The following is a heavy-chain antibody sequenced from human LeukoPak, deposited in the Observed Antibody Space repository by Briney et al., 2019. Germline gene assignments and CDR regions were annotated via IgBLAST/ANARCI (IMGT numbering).Heavy chain of an antibody. CDR2: IIPIFGTA. CDR3: ARDSGSYYYYGMDV. CDR1: GGTFSRYA. J-gene: IGHJ6*02. Sequence: ASVKVSCKASGGTFSRYAISWVRQAPGQGLEWMGGIIPIFGTANYAQKFQGRVTITADESTSTAYMELSSLRSEDTAVYYCARDSGSYYYYGMDVWGQGTTVTVSS. V-gene: IGHV1-69*13. D-gene: IGHD1-26*01.